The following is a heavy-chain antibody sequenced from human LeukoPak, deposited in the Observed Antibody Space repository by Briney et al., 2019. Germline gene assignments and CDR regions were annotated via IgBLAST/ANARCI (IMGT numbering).Heavy chain of an antibody. CDR3: ARGGDYVEDAFDI. CDR1: GGSISSSNYY. V-gene: IGHV4-39*07. Sequence: PSETLSLTCTVSGGSISSSNYYWVWIRQPPGKGLEWIGSMFYSGDTYYNPSLKSRVTISVDTSKNQFSLKLSSVTAADTAVYYCARGGDYVEDAFDIWGQGTMVTVSS. CDR2: MFYSGDT. D-gene: IGHD4-17*01. J-gene: IGHJ3*02.